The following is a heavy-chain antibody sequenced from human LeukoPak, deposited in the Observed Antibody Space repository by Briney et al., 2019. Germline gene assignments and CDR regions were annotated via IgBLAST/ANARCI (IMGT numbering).Heavy chain of an antibody. D-gene: IGHD3-22*01. V-gene: IGHV1-18*01. CDR1: GYTFTSYG. CDR3: ARGRDYYDSSGYSDY. J-gene: IGHJ4*02. CDR2: ISGYNGKT. Sequence: ASVKVSCRASGYTFTSYGITWVRQAPGQGLEWMGWISGYNGKTNYGQKLQGRVTVTTDTSTNTAYMELRSLRSDDTAVYYCARGRDYYDSSGYSDYWGQGTLVTVSS.